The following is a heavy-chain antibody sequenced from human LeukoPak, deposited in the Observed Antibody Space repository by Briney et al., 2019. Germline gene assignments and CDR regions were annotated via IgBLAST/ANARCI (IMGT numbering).Heavy chain of an antibody. CDR1: GFTFTIYG. D-gene: IGHD3-10*01. CDR2: ISGSDYTT. J-gene: IGHJ4*02. Sequence: GGSLRLSCAASGFTFTIYGMNWVRQAPGKGLEWVSGISGSDYTTYYADSVKGRFTISRDNSENTLYLQMNGLRAEDTAIYYCAKTFYDSGSYWGAFDYWGQGTLVTVSS. CDR3: AKTFYDSGSYWGAFDY. V-gene: IGHV3-23*01.